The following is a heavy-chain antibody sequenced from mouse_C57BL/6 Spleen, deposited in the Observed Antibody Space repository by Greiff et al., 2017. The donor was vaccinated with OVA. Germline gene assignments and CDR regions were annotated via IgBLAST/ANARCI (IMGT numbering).Heavy chain of an antibody. D-gene: IGHD4-1*01. CDR1: GFTFSDYG. V-gene: IGHV5-17*01. CDR3: ARWGLGYAMDY. Sequence: EVKLMESGGGLVKPGGSLKLSCAASGFTFSDYGMHWVRQAPEKGLEWVAYISSGSSTIYYADTVKGRFTISRDNAKNTLVLQMTSLRSEDTAMYYCARWGLGYAMDYWGQGTSVTVSS. J-gene: IGHJ4*01. CDR2: ISSGSSTI.